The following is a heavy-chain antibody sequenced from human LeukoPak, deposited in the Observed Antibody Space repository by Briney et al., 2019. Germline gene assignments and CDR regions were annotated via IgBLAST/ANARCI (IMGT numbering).Heavy chain of an antibody. D-gene: IGHD3-10*01. CDR3: ARALWFGESLAGY. V-gene: IGHV1-69*13. J-gene: IGHJ4*02. CDR1: GGTFSSYA. Sequence: SVKVSCKASGGTFSSYAISWVRQAPGQGLEWMGGIIPIFGTANYAQKFQGRVTITADESTSTAYMELSSLRSEDTAVYYCARALWFGESLAGYWGQGTLVTVSS. CDR2: IIPIFGTA.